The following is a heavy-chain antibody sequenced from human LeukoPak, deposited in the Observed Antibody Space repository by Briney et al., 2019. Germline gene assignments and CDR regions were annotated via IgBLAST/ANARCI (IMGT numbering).Heavy chain of an antibody. CDR3: AREVDTAMAPYFDY. CDR1: GYTFTGYY. V-gene: IGHV1-18*04. Sequence: ASVKVSCKASGYTFTGYYMHWVRQAPGQGLEWMGWINPNSGNTNYAQKLQGRVTMTTDTSTSTAYMELRSLRSDDTAVYYCAREVDTAMAPYFDYWGQGTLVTVSS. CDR2: INPNSGNT. D-gene: IGHD5-18*01. J-gene: IGHJ4*02.